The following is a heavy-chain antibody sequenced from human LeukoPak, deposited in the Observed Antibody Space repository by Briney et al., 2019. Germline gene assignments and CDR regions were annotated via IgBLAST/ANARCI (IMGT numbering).Heavy chain of an antibody. D-gene: IGHD2-15*01. CDR2: ISSGVSST. Sequence: PGGSLRLSCAASGFTFSSYEMNWVRQAPGKGLECVSYISSGVSSTHYADSVKGRFTISRDNATNSLYLQMNSLRAENTAAYYCVRGGYCSGVTFYPFNAFDIWGRGTMVTVSS. J-gene: IGHJ3*02. V-gene: IGHV3-48*03. CDR3: VRGGYCSGVTFYPFNAFDI. CDR1: GFTFSSYE.